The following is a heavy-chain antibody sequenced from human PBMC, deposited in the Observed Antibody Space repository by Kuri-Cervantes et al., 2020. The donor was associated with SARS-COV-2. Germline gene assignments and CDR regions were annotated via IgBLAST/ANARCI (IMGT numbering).Heavy chain of an antibody. CDR3: GRGPILRYFDWLGLGETFDY. J-gene: IGHJ4*02. CDR1: GGSFSGYY. D-gene: IGHD3-9*01. CDR2: INHSGST. V-gene: IGHV4-34*01. Sequence: ESLKISCAAYGGSFSGYYRSWIRQPPGKGLEWIGEINHSGSTNYNPSLKSRVTISVDTSKNQFSLKLSSVTAADTAVYYCGRGPILRYFDWLGLGETFDYWGQGTLVTVSS.